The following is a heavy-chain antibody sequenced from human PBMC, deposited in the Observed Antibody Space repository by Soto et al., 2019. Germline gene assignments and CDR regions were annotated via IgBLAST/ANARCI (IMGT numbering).Heavy chain of an antibody. CDR2: IIPVVGTT. V-gene: IGHV1-69*06. CDR3: ARGLLYATTDFDY. Sequence: QVQLVQSGAEVKKPGSSVKVSCKASGYTFTTNSLNWVRQAPGQGLEWMGGIIPVVGTTKYAQKYQDRVTITGDKSTNTAYMELSSLRSDDTSVYYCARGLLYATTDFDYWGQGTPVTVSS. CDR1: GYTFTTNS. J-gene: IGHJ4*02. D-gene: IGHD2-8*01.